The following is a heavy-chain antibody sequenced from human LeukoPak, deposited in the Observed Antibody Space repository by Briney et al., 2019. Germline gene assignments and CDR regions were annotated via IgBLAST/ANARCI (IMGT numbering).Heavy chain of an antibody. CDR1: GGSISSGSYY. CDR2: IYTSGST. V-gene: IGHV4-61*02. CDR3: ARDGPALDP. Sequence: SETLSLTCTVSGGSISSGSYYWSWIRQPAGKGLEWIGRIYTSGSTNYNPSLRSRVTISVDTSKNQFSLKLSSVTAADTAVYYCARDGPALDPWGQGTLVTVSS. J-gene: IGHJ5*02.